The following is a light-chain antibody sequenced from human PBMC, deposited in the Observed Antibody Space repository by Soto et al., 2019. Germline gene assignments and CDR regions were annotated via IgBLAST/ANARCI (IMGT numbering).Light chain of an antibody. V-gene: IGLV1-51*01. J-gene: IGLJ2*01. CDR1: SSNIGNND. CDR2: DNN. CDR3: GAWDGSLGAVV. Sequence: QSVLTQPPSVSAAPGQKVTISCSGSSSNIGNNDVFWYQQLPGTAPKLLIYDNNKRPSGIPDRFSGSRSGTSVTLGITGLQTGEEDEFYGGAWDGSLGAVVFGGGTKGTVL.